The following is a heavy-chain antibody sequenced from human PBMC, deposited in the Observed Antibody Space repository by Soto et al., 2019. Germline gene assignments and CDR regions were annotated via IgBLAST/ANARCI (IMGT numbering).Heavy chain of an antibody. CDR2: VNHSGEA. CDR3: ARVERFQRSWFYT. Sequence: PSETLSLTCGVYGGSFRNYYCIWVRQPPGKGLEWIGEVNHSGEATYNPSLQSRITISLDTYNSQFSLKLTSVTAADTAMYFCARVERFQRSWFYTGGQGTQVTVSS. CDR1: GGSFRNYY. J-gene: IGHJ5*02. V-gene: IGHV4-34*01. D-gene: IGHD3-10*01.